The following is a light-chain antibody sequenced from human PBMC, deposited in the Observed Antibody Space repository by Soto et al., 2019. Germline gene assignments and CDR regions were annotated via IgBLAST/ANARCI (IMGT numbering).Light chain of an antibody. V-gene: IGKV3-15*01. CDR2: HAS. J-gene: IGKJ1*01. CDR3: QQYNNWPPWT. Sequence: EIVLTQSPGTLSLSPGERATLSCRASQSVSSSSLAWYQQNPGQAPRLLIYHASARATGIPARFSGSGSGTEFTLTISGLQSEDFAVYYCQQYNNWPPWTFGQGTKVDI. CDR1: QSVSSS.